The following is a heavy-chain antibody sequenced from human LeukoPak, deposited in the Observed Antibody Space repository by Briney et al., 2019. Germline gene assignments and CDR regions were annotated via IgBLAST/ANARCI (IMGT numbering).Heavy chain of an antibody. V-gene: IGHV3-21*01. CDR2: ITPTSSYI. J-gene: IGHJ4*02. CDR3: VRLRRSSATGGYYYYYDY. D-gene: IGHD3-22*01. Sequence: GGSLRLSCGASGFTFSRFSMIWVRQAPGKGLEWVSSITPTSSYIYYADSVRGRFTISRDNAKNSLFLQMDSLRAEDTAVYYCVRLRRSSATGGYYYYYDYWGEGILVTVSS. CDR1: GFTFSRFS.